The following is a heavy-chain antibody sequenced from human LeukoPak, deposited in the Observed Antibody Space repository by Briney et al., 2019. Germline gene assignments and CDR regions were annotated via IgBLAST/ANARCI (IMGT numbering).Heavy chain of an antibody. Sequence: GGSLRLSCEASGLTFNNYVMTWVRQAPGKGLEWVSVVSGSGTYTYYADSLKGRFTISRDNSKNTLYLETKSLRADDTAVYYCAKQVGSSWLFDSWGQGTLVTVSS. J-gene: IGHJ5*01. CDR2: VSGSGTYT. D-gene: IGHD6-13*01. CDR1: GLTFNNYV. V-gene: IGHV3-23*01. CDR3: AKQVGSSWLFDS.